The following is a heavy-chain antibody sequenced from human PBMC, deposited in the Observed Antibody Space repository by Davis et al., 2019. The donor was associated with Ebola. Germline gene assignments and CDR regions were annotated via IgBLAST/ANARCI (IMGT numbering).Heavy chain of an antibody. CDR1: GGSISSDNYY. D-gene: IGHD2-15*01. CDR2: IYYSGSI. CDR3: ASRITEGDCSAGSCSDGFDI. V-gene: IGHV4-39*01. Sequence: PSETLSLTCTVSGGSISSDNYYWGWIRQSPGTGLEWIGSIYYSGSIYYNPSLKSRVTISVDTSKNQFSLKLNSVTAADTAVYYCASRITEGDCSAGSCSDGFDIWGQGTMVTVSS. J-gene: IGHJ3*02.